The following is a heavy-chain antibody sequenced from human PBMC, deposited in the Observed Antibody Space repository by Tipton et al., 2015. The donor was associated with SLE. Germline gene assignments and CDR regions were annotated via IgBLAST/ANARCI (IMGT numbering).Heavy chain of an antibody. D-gene: IGHD1-26*01. V-gene: IGHV4-59*01. CDR3: ARGSGSYYLGY. CDR2: IYYSGST. J-gene: IGHJ4*02. CDR1: GGSINSYY. Sequence: TLSLTCTVSGGSINSYYWCWIRQPPGKGLEWIGYIYYSGSTNYNPPLKSRVTISVDTSKNQFSLKLSSVSAADKAVYYCARGSGSYYLGYWGEGTLVTVSS.